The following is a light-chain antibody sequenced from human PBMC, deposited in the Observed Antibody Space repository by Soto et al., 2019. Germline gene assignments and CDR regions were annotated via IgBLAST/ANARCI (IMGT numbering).Light chain of an antibody. J-gene: IGKJ4*01. Sequence: DIQMTQSPSSLSASLGDRVTITCRASQGIGVYLAWFQQHPGKVPRLLIYAASALQSGVLSRFSGSGSGTEFTLTISSLQPEDVATYYCQKDNSAPLTFGGGTKVEIK. CDR2: AAS. CDR1: QGIGVY. CDR3: QKDNSAPLT. V-gene: IGKV1-27*01.